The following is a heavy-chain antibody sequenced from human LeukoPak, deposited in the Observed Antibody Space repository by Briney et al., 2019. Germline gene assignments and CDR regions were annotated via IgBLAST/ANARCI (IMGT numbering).Heavy chain of an antibody. D-gene: IGHD3-9*01. V-gene: IGHV4-30-4*01. J-gene: IGHJ5*02. CDR1: GGSISSGDYY. Sequence: SETLSLTCTVSGGSISSGDYYWSWIRQPPGKGLEWIGYIYYSGSTYYNPSLKSRVTISVDTSKNQFSLKLSSVIAADTAVYYCARGVWLSPRFDPWGQGTLVTVSS. CDR3: ARGVWLSPRFDP. CDR2: IYYSGST.